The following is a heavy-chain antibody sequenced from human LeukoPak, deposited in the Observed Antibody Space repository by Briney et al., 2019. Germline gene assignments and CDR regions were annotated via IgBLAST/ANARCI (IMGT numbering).Heavy chain of an antibody. D-gene: IGHD6-13*01. CDR3: AKDPYSSSWTHYFDY. Sequence: PRGSLRLSCAASGFTFSSYAMCCVRHAPGKGLERGSAISGSGVSTYYADSVKGRFTISRDNSKNTLYLQMTSLRAEDTAVYYCAKDPYSSSWTHYFDYWGQGTLVTVSS. J-gene: IGHJ4*02. V-gene: IGHV3-23*01. CDR2: ISGSGVST. CDR1: GFTFSSYA.